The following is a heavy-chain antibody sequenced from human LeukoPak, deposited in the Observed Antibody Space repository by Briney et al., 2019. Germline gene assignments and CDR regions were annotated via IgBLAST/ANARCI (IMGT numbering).Heavy chain of an antibody. CDR1: GYTFTSYY. J-gene: IGHJ4*02. D-gene: IGHD4-11*01. Sequence: ASVKVSCKASGYTFTSYYMHWVRQAPGQGLEWMGIINPSGGSTSYAQKFQGRVTMTRDTSTSTAYMELRSLRSDDTAVYYCARADAMTTVSRNFDYWGQGTLVTVSS. CDR2: INPSGGST. V-gene: IGHV1-46*01. CDR3: ARADAMTTVSRNFDY.